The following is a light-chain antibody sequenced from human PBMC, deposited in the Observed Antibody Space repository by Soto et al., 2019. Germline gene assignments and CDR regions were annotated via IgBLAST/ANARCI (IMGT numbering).Light chain of an antibody. J-gene: IGLJ1*01. V-gene: IGLV2-14*01. CDR1: SSDIGAYNY. CDR3: SSYTISNTLV. Sequence: QSVLTQPASVSGSTGQSITISCTGTSSDIGAYNYVSWYQQHPGKAPKLMIYEVTNRPSGISNRFSGSKSGNTASLTISGLQAEDESHYYCSSYTISNTLVFGSGTKLTVL. CDR2: EVT.